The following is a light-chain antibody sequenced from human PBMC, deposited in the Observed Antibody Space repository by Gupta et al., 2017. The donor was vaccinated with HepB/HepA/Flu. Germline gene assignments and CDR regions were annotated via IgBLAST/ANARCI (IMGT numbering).Light chain of an antibody. V-gene: IGLV2-14*03. J-gene: IGLJ3*02. CDR1: SSDIGSYDS. CDR3: KSYEGRTDHGV. Sequence: QSALTQPASVSGSPGQSITISCTGTSSDIGSYDSVSWYQQHPGKVPKLMMYDDTNRPSGVPNRFSGSKSGNTASLTITGLQADEEAEYYCKSYEGRTDHGVFGTGTKLTVL. CDR2: DDT.